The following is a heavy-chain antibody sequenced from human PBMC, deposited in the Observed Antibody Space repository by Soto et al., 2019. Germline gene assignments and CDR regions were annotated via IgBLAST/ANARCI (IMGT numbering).Heavy chain of an antibody. CDR3: ARDHIVDYYGMDV. CDR2: IWYDGSNK. V-gene: IGHV3-33*01. D-gene: IGHD1-26*01. CDR1: WFTFSGYG. Sequence: QVQLVESGGGVVQPGRSLRLSCAAGWFTFSGYGMHWVRQAPGKGLEWVAVIWYDGSNKYYAESVKGRFTISRDNSKNTLYLQMNSLRAEDTAVYYCARDHIVDYYGMDVWGQGTTVTVSS. J-gene: IGHJ6*02.